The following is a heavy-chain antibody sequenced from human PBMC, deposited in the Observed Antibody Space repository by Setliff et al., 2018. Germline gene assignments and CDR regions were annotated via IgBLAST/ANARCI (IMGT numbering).Heavy chain of an antibody. J-gene: IGHJ3*02. V-gene: IGHV1-46*03. CDR1: GYTLTNYY. CDR3: ARDRFYNSWSGTSITAPHDAFDI. D-gene: IGHD3-3*01. Sequence: VSVKVSCKASGYTLTNYYMHWVRQAPGQRLEWMGIINPSGGLTRYAQKFQGRVTMTRDTSTSTVYMEVISLRSEDTAVYFCARDRFYNSWSGTSITAPHDAFDIWGQGTMVTVSS. CDR2: INPSGGLT.